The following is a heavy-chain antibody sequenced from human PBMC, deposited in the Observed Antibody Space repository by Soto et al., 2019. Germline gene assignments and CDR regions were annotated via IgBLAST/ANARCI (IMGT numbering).Heavy chain of an antibody. V-gene: IGHV3-48*02. CDR3: ARESRFLEWLSLNWFDP. CDR1: GFTFSSYS. Sequence: GGSLRLSCAASGFTFSSYSMNWVRQAPGKGLEWASYISSSSSTIYYADSVKGRFTISRDNAKNSLYLQMNSLRDEDTAVYYCARESRFLEWLSLNWFDPWGQGTLVTVS. J-gene: IGHJ5*02. CDR2: ISSSSSTI. D-gene: IGHD3-3*01.